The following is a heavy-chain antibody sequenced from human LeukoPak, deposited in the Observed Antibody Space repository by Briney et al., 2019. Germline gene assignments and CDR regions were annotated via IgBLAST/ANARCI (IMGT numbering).Heavy chain of an antibody. CDR3: VGSSWMQLFFPPDY. Sequence: PGRSLRLSCATSGFIFSGSPMHWVREAPGKGLEWVALISYSGGTKYYAHSVKGRFTISRDNSKNTLYLQMSSLRPEDTAVYYCVGSSWMQLFFPPDYWGQGTLVTVSS. D-gene: IGHD5-18*01. J-gene: IGHJ4*02. CDR1: GFIFSGSP. CDR2: ISYSGGTK. V-gene: IGHV3-30*04.